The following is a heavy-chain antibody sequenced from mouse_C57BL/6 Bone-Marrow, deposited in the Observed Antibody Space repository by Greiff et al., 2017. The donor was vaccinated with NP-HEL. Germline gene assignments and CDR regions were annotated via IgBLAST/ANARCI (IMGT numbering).Heavy chain of an antibody. CDR1: GYAFSSSW. J-gene: IGHJ3*01. Sequence: QVQLQQSGPELVKPGASVKIPCKASGYAFSSSWMNWVKQRPGKGLEWIGRIYPGDGDTNYNGKFKGKATLTADKSSSTAYMQLSSLTSEDSAVYFCARGDYFAWFAYWGQGTLVTVSA. V-gene: IGHV1-82*01. CDR2: IYPGDGDT. D-gene: IGHD1-1*01. CDR3: ARGDYFAWFAY.